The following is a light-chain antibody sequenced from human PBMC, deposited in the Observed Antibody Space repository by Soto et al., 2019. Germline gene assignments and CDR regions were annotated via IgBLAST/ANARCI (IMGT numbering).Light chain of an antibody. CDR1: SSNIGSNI. Sequence: QSVLTQPPSASRAPGQRVTISCSGSSSNIGSNIVNWYQQLPGAAPRLLIYTNSRRPSGVPDRFSASKSGTSASLAISGLQSEDEADYYCSAWDDSLNGWVFGGGTKLTVL. J-gene: IGLJ3*02. CDR2: TNS. CDR3: SAWDDSLNGWV. V-gene: IGLV1-44*01.